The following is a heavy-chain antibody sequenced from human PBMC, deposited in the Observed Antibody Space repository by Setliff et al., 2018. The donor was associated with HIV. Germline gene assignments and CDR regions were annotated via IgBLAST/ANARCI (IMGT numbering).Heavy chain of an antibody. V-gene: IGHV1-3*01. Sequence: ASVKVSCKAFGYTFSTNAIHWVRQAPGQRLEWMGYINAGDDNTRYSEKFPGRVTITRDTSANTAYMELSSLRSEDTAVYYCARGSCSGCYLSDYWGLGTLVTVSS. CDR1: GYTFSTNA. CDR2: INAGDDNT. J-gene: IGHJ4*02. CDR3: ARGSCSGCYLSDY. D-gene: IGHD6-19*01.